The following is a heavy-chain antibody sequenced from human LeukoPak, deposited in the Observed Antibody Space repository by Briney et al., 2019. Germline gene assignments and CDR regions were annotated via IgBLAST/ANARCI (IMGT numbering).Heavy chain of an antibody. Sequence: GRSLRLSCAASGFTLDDYAMHWVRQAPGKGLEWVSGISWNSGSIGYADSVKGRFTISRDNAKNSLYLQMNSLRAEDTALYYCAKDRSSGWYASIFDYWGQGTLVTVSS. D-gene: IGHD6-19*01. J-gene: IGHJ4*02. CDR3: AKDRSSGWYASIFDY. CDR2: ISWNSGSI. V-gene: IGHV3-9*01. CDR1: GFTLDDYA.